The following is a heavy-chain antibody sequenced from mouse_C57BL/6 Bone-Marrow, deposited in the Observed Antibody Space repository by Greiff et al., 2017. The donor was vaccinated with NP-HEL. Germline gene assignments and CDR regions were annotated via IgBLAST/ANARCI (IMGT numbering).Heavy chain of an antibody. J-gene: IGHJ4*01. V-gene: IGHV1-64*01. CDR2: IHPNSGST. D-gene: IGHD1-1*02. CDR1: GYTFTSYW. Sequence: VQLQQPGAELVKPGASVKLSCKASGYTFTSYWMHWVKQRPGQGLEWIGMIHPNSGSTNYNEKFKSKATLTVDKSSSTAYMQLSSLTSEDSAVYYCAPYGAYYAMDYWGQGTSVTVSS. CDR3: APYGAYYAMDY.